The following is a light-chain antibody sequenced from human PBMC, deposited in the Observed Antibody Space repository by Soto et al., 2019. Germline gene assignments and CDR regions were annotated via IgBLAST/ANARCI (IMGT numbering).Light chain of an antibody. CDR3: QHRSNWPPWT. J-gene: IGKJ1*01. CDR2: GAT. Sequence: EIVLTQSPATLSLSPGERATLSCRASQSVKNYLAWYQHKPGQAPRLRIYGATNRATGIPARFSGSGSGTDFTLTISSLEADDFAVYYCQHRSNWPPWTFGQGTKVEIK. V-gene: IGKV3-11*01. CDR1: QSVKNY.